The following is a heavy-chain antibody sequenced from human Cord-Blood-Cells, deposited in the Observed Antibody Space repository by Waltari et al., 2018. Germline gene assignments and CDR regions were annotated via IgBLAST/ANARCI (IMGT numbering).Heavy chain of an antibody. CDR1: GGSISSSSYY. J-gene: IGHJ6*03. D-gene: IGHD6-19*01. CDR2: IYYSAST. Sequence: QLQLQESGPGLVKPSETLSLTCTVSGGSISSSSYYWGWIRQPPGKGLEWIGSIYYSASTYYNPSLKSRVTISVDTSKNQFSLKLSSVTATDTAVYYCAILPRIAVAGTDYYYYMDVWGKGTTVTVSS. CDR3: AILPRIAVAGTDYYYYMDV. V-gene: IGHV4-39*07.